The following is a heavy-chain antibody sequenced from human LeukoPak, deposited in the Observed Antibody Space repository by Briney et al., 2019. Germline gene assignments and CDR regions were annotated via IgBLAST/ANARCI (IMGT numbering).Heavy chain of an antibody. D-gene: IGHD5-12*01. CDR3: AKDMRGYDRPVGC. CDR1: GFTFSSHA. CDR2: ISGSGIST. J-gene: IGHJ4*02. Sequence: PGASLRLSCAASGFTFSSHAMDWVRQAPGKGLEWVSAISGSGISTYYSDSVKGRFTISRDNSKKTLYLQMNSLTAEDTAVYYCAKDMRGYDRPVGCWGRGTLVTVSS. V-gene: IGHV3-23*01.